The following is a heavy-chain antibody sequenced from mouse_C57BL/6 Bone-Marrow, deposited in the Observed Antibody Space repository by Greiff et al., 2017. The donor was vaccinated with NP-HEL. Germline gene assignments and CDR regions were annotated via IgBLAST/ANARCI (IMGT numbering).Heavy chain of an antibody. CDR2: IYIGSGYT. D-gene: IGHD4-1*01. Sequence: VQLQQSGAELVRPGSSVKMSCKTSGYTFTSYGINWVKQRPGQGLEWIGYIYIGSGYTEYNEKFTGKATLTSDTSSSTAYMQLSSLTSEDSAIYFCARKGTWERYFDVWGTGTTVTVSS. CDR1: GYTFTSYG. V-gene: IGHV1-58*01. J-gene: IGHJ1*03. CDR3: ARKGTWERYFDV.